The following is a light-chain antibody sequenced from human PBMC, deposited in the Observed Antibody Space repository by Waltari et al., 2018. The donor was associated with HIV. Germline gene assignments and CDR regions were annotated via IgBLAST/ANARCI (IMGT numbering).Light chain of an antibody. CDR3: QHYHLFSWT. CDR1: QGLSDW. CDR2: KTS. V-gene: IGKV1-5*03. Sequence: DIQVTQSPSTLSASVGDRVTITCRASQGLSDWLAWYQQKPGKAPKLLIYKTSRLETGVPSSFSGSGSGTDFTLTISSLQPDDFATYFCQHYHLFSWTFGQGTKV. J-gene: IGKJ1*01.